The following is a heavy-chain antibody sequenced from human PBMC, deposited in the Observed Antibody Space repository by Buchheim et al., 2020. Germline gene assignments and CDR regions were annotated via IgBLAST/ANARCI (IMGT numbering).Heavy chain of an antibody. J-gene: IGHJ4*01. V-gene: IGHV3-73*02. D-gene: IGHD4-23*01. CDR3: TRRMMTTVVEY. CDR1: GFTFSGSA. CDR2: IRSKANSHAT. Sequence: EVQVVESGGGLVQPGGSLTLSCVGSGFTFSGSAISWVRQAPGKGLEWVGRIRSKANSHATDYAASVKGRFTIPRDDSENTAYLQMNSLKVEDTAVYYCTRRMMTTVVEYWGQGTL.